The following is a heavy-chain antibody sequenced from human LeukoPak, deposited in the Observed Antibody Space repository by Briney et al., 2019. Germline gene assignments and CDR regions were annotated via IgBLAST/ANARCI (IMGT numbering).Heavy chain of an antibody. CDR3: AKIRAVADAFDI. D-gene: IGHD2-15*01. CDR1: GFTFNTYW. V-gene: IGHV3-74*01. Sequence: GGSLRLSCAASGFTFNTYWMHWVRQAPGKGLVWVSRINSDGSNTDYADSVKGRFTISRDNAKNTLYLQMNSLRAEDTAVYYCAKIRAVADAFDIWGQGTMVTVSS. J-gene: IGHJ3*02. CDR2: INSDGSNT.